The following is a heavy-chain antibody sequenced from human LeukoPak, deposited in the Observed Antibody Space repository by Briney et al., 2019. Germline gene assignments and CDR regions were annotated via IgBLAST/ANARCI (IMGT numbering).Heavy chain of an antibody. J-gene: IGHJ4*02. V-gene: IGHV3-23*01. CDR2: ISGSGGST. Sequence: PGGSLRLSCAASGFTFSSYAMSWVRQAPGKGLEWVSAISGSGGSTYYADSVKGRFTISRDNSKNTLYLQMNSLRAEDTAVYYCAKDLVSRVATTYYFDYWGQGTLFTVSS. D-gene: IGHD5-12*01. CDR3: AKDLVSRVATTYYFDY. CDR1: GFTFSSYA.